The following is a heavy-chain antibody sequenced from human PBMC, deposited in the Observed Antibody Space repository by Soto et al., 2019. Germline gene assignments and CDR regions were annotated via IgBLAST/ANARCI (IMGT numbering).Heavy chain of an antibody. D-gene: IGHD6-13*01. V-gene: IGHV3-33*01. J-gene: IGHJ3*02. CDR3: AGDEREAAPPRDAFDI. Sequence: GTLLLPCAASGCTFSSYGMHGVRQAPGKGLEWVAVIWYDGSNKYYADSVKGRFTISRDNSKNTLYLQMNSLRAEDTAVYYCAGDEREAAPPRDAFDIWGQGTTVTV. CDR1: GCTFSSYG. CDR2: IWYDGSNK.